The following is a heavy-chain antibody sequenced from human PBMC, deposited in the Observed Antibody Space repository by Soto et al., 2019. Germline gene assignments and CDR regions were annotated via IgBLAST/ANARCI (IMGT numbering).Heavy chain of an antibody. CDR1: GFTFSSYG. CDR2: IWYDGSNK. V-gene: IGHV3-33*01. J-gene: IGHJ6*02. D-gene: IGHD5-18*01. CDR3: ARDSGYSYGSYGMDV. Sequence: ESGGGVVQPGRSLRLSCAASGFTFSSYGMHWVRQAPGKGLEWVAVIWYDGSNKYYADSVKGRFTISRDNSKNTLYLQMNSLRAEDTAVYYCARDSGYSYGSYGMDVWGQGTTVTVSS.